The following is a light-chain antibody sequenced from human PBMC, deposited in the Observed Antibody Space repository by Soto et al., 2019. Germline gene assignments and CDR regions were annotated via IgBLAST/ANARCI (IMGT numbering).Light chain of an antibody. CDR2: EVS. V-gene: IGLV2-23*02. Sequence: QSALTQPASVSGSPGQSITISCTGTSSDVGSYNLVSWYRQHPGKAPKLMIYEVSRRPSGVSNRFSGSKSGNTASLTISGLQAEDEADYYFCSFVGTRMDVFGTGTKLTVL. CDR3: CSFVGTRMDV. CDR1: SSDVGSYNL. J-gene: IGLJ1*01.